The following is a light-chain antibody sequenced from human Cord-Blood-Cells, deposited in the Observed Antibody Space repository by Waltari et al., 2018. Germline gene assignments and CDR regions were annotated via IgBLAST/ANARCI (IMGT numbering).Light chain of an antibody. J-gene: IGLJ3*02. CDR3: AAWDDSLNGWV. CDR1: SSTIGSNT. CDR2: SNN. Sequence: QSVLTQSPSASGTPGQRVTISCSGSSSTIGSNTVNWYQQLPGTAPNLLIYSNNQRPSGVPDRFSGSKSGTSASLAISGLQSEDEADYYCAAWDDSLNGWVFGGGTKLTVL. V-gene: IGLV1-44*01.